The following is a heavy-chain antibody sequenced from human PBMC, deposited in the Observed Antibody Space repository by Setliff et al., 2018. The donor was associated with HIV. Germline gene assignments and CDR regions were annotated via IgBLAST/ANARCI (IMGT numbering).Heavy chain of an antibody. Sequence: GGSLRLSCAASGFTFSNAWMSWVRQAPGKGLEWVGRIKSKTNGGTTDYAEPVKGRFTISRDDSKNTLYLQMNSLKTEDTGVYYCARGGSNSWSPFDYWGQGTLVTVSS. J-gene: IGHJ4*02. CDR3: ARGGSNSWSPFDY. CDR1: GFTFSNAW. V-gene: IGHV3-15*01. CDR2: IKSKTNGGTT. D-gene: IGHD6-13*01.